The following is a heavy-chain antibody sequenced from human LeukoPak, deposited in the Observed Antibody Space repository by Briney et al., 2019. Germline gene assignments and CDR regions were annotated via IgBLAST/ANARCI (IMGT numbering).Heavy chain of an antibody. Sequence: PGGSLRLSCAASGFTFSSYAMSWVRQAPGKGLEWVSSISRSGSTKYYADSVKGRFTISRDNAKNSLFLQMNSLRAEDTAVYYCARVSAGGSNYDILTGCYPYYYYYYMDVWGKGTTVTVSS. V-gene: IGHV3-48*04. CDR2: ISRSGSTK. D-gene: IGHD3-9*01. J-gene: IGHJ6*03. CDR1: GFTFSSYA. CDR3: ARVSAGGSNYDILTGCYPYYYYYYMDV.